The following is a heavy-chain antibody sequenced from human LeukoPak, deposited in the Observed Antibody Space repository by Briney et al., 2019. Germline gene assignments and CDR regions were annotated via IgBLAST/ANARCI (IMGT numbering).Heavy chain of an antibody. CDR1: GYAFGDEY. Sequence: GASVKVSCKASGYAFGDEYIHWVRQAPGQGFEWMGWINPNSGGTKYAQRFQGRVTMTRDTSITTAYTELSRLRSDDTAVYYCARRVQKLVATSWFDPWGQGTLVTVSS. V-gene: IGHV1-2*02. J-gene: IGHJ5*02. CDR2: INPNSGGT. D-gene: IGHD6-13*01. CDR3: ARRVQKLVATSWFDP.